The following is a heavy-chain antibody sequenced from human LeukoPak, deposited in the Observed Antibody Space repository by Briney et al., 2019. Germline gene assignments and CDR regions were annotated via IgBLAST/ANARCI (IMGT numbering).Heavy chain of an antibody. CDR2: ISSGGST. CDR1: GASISSSY. J-gene: IGHJ1*01. D-gene: IGHD3-22*01. Sequence: TASETLSLTCTVSGASISSSYCTWIRQPAGEGLEWIGRISSGGSTTYNPSFKSRVTMSLDMSKKQFSLNLTSVTAADTAVYYCARDQTYYVSSGYYYVTYLQHWGQGILVTVSS. CDR3: ARDQTYYVSSGYYYVTYLQH. V-gene: IGHV4-4*07.